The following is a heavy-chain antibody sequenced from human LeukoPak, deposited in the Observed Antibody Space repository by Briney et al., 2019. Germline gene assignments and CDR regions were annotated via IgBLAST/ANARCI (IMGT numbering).Heavy chain of an antibody. V-gene: IGHV4-38-2*02. J-gene: IGHJ3*02. CDR3: AREPTSIDYGDYDRPDAFDI. Sequence: SETLSLTCTVSGYSISSGYYWGWIRQPPGKGLEWIGYIYYSGSTYYNPSLKSRVTISVDTSKNQFSLKLSSVTAADTAVYYCAREPTSIDYGDYDRPDAFDIWGQGTMVTVSS. CDR2: IYYSGST. D-gene: IGHD4-17*01. CDR1: GYSISSGYY.